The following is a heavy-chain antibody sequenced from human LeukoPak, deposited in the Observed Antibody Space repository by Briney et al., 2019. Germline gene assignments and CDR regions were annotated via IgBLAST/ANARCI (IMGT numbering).Heavy chain of an antibody. V-gene: IGHV4-4*07. J-gene: IGHJ2*01. CDR1: GGSISNYY. Sequence: SETLSLTCTVSGGSISNYYWSWIRQTAGKGLEWIGRIYTSGSPNYNPSLKSRVTMSVDTSKNQFSLKLSSVTAADTAVYYCARDLGPPSPVTPWYFDLWGRGTLVTVSS. CDR3: ARDLGPPSPVTPWYFDL. CDR2: IYTSGSP. D-gene: IGHD2-21*02.